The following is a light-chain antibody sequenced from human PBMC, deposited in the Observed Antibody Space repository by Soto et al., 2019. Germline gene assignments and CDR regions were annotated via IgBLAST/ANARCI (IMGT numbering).Light chain of an antibody. CDR1: QSVSSN. V-gene: IGKV3-15*01. Sequence: DIVMTQSQATLSVSPGERATLSCRASQSVSSNLAWYQQKPGQAPRLLIFDTSTRATGIPARFSGSGSGTEFTLTISSLQSEDFAVYYCQQYNNWPTWTFGQGTKVDIK. J-gene: IGKJ1*01. CDR3: QQYNNWPTWT. CDR2: DTS.